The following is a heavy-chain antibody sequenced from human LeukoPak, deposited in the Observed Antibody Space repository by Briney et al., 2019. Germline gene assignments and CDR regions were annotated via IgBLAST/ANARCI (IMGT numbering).Heavy chain of an antibody. D-gene: IGHD3-10*01. CDR1: GFTFSSYA. CDR2: ISGSGGST. Sequence: GGSLRLSCAASGFTFSSYAMSWVRQAPGKGLEWVSAISGSGGSTYYADSVKGRLTISRDNSKNTLYLQMNSLRAEDTAVYYCAKESDYYGSGSLGHWGQGTLVTVSS. V-gene: IGHV3-23*01. J-gene: IGHJ4*02. CDR3: AKESDYYGSGSLGH.